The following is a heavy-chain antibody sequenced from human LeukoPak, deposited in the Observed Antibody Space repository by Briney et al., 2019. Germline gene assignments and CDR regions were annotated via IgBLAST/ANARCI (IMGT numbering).Heavy chain of an antibody. CDR3: ARHAVVDAYPRYFQH. CDR1: GFTFSSYA. CDR2: LSSSGRV. J-gene: IGHJ1*01. D-gene: IGHD5-12*01. Sequence: GSLRLSCAASGFTFSSYAMSWIRQAPGKGLEWIGSLSSSGRVYYNPSLKSRVTVSIDTSKNQFSLRLTSVIAADTAVYYCARHAVVDAYPRYFQHWGQGTLITVSS. V-gene: IGHV4-39*01.